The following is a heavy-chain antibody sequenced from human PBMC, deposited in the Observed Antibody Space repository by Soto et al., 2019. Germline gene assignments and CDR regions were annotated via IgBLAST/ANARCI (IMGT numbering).Heavy chain of an antibody. CDR1: GFTFSSYA. V-gene: IGHV3-23*01. D-gene: IGHD6-19*01. Sequence: GGSLRLSCAASGFTFSSYAMSWVRQAPGKGLEWVSAISGSGGSTYYADSVKGRFTISRDNSKTTLYLQMNSLRAEDTAVYYCAKAKGAGTDYYYYYGMDVWGQGTTVTVSS. CDR3: AKAKGAGTDYYYYYGMDV. CDR2: ISGSGGST. J-gene: IGHJ6*02.